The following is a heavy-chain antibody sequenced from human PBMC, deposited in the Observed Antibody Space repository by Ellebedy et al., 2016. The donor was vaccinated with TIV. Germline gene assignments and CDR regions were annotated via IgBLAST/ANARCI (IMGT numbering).Heavy chain of an antibody. CDR2: IHHSGNS. CDR1: GGSINNYY. D-gene: IGHD4-17*01. V-gene: IGHV4-59*01. J-gene: IGHJ4*02. Sequence: MPSETLSLTCSVSGGSINNYYWTWIRQPPGQGLEWIGDIHHSGNSHIHPSLKSRVTLSVDTSKNQFSLDMTSVTAADTAVYYCARDGAVTTVFDYWGQGTLVTVSS. CDR3: ARDGAVTTVFDY.